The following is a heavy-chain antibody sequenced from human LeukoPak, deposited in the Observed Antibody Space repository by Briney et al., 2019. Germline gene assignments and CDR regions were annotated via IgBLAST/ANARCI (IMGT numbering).Heavy chain of an antibody. CDR2: INPNNGGT. CDR3: ARAGGYCSGGSCYSISHYYYYYMDV. CDR1: VYTFTGYY. Sequence: ASVKVSCKASVYTFTGYYMHWVRQAPGQGLEWMGWINPNNGGTNYAQKFQGRVTMTRDTSISTAYMELSRLRSDDTAVYYCARAGGYCSGGSCYSISHYYYYYMDVWGKGTTVSVSS. D-gene: IGHD2-15*01. V-gene: IGHV1-2*02. J-gene: IGHJ6*03.